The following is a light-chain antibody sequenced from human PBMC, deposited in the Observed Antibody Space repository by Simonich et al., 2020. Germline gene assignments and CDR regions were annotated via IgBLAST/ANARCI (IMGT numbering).Light chain of an antibody. V-gene: IGKV3-11*01. J-gene: IGKJ4*01. CDR3: QQRSNCPLT. Sequence: EIVLTPSPATLSLSPGKRATLSCRANQSVSNYLAWYQQKPGQAPRPLIYDASKRATGIPARFSGSGSGTDFTRTISSLEPEDFAVYYCQQRSNCPLTFGGGTKLEIK. CDR1: QSVSNY. CDR2: DAS.